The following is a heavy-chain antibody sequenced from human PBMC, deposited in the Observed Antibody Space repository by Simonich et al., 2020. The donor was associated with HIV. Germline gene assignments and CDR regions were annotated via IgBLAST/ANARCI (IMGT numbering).Heavy chain of an antibody. V-gene: IGHV3-33*01. CDR1: GFTFSGYG. D-gene: IGHD4-17*01. Sequence: QVQLVESGGGVVQPGRSLRLSCAASGFTFSGYGMHWDRKAPAKGLECVEVIWYDGNIKYYADSVKGRFTISRDNSKNTLYLQMNSLRVEDTAMYYCVRRFDYGGDYWGQGTLVTVSS. J-gene: IGHJ4*02. CDR3: VRRFDYGGDY. CDR2: IWYDGNIK.